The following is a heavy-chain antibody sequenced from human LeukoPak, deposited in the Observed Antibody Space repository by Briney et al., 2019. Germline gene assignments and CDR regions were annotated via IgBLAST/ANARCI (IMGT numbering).Heavy chain of an antibody. V-gene: IGHV3-30*04. D-gene: IGHD3-10*01. CDR3: ARDSPIYYGSGSYANWFDP. CDR2: ISYDGSNK. CDR1: GFTFSSYA. J-gene: IGHJ5*02. Sequence: GSLRLSCAASGFTFSSYAMHWVRQAPGKGLEWVAVISYDGSNKYYADSVKGRFTISRDNSKNTLYLQMNSLRAEDTAVYYCARDSPIYYGSGSYANWFDPWGQGTLVTVSS.